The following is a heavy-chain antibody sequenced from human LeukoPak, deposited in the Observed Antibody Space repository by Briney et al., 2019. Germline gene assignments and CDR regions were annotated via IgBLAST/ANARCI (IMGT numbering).Heavy chain of an antibody. V-gene: IGHV1-8*01. D-gene: IGHD3-10*01. CDR3: AREKMVRGIRKDYYYYGMDV. J-gene: IGHJ6*02. Sequence: GASVKVSCKASGYTFTSYDINWVRQATGQGLEWMGWMNPNSGNTGYAQKFQGRVTMTRNTSISTAYMELSSLRSEDTAVYYRAREKMVRGIRKDYYYYGMDVWGQGTTVTVSS. CDR2: MNPNSGNT. CDR1: GYTFTSYD.